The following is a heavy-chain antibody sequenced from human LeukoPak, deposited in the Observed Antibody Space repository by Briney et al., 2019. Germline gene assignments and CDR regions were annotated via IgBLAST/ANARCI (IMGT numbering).Heavy chain of an antibody. Sequence: GGSLRLSCAASGFTFSSYSMNWVRQAPGKGLERVSYISSSSSTIYYADSVKGRFTISRDNAKNSLYLQMNSLRAEDTAVYYCAPESPYYYDGSGTGLLWGQGTLVTVSS. D-gene: IGHD3-22*01. CDR2: ISSSSSTI. V-gene: IGHV3-48*01. CDR1: GFTFSSYS. J-gene: IGHJ4*02. CDR3: APESPYYYDGSGTGLL.